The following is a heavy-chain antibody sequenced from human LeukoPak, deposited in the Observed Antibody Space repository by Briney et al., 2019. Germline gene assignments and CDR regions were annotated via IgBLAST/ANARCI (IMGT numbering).Heavy chain of an antibody. Sequence: ASVKVSCKASGYTFTSYGISWVRQAPGQGLEWMGWISAYNGNTNYAQKLQGRVTITADESTSTAYMELSSLRSEDTAVYYCARDHCSSTSCYHSGVRYFDYWGQGTLVTVSS. CDR1: GYTFTSYG. D-gene: IGHD2-2*01. J-gene: IGHJ4*02. CDR2: ISAYNGNT. CDR3: ARDHCSSTSCYHSGVRYFDY. V-gene: IGHV1-18*01.